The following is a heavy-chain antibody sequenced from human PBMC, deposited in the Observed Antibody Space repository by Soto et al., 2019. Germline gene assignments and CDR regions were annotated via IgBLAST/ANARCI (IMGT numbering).Heavy chain of an antibody. CDR3: AHGSGWLSDY. Sequence: QITLKESGPTLVKPTQTLMLTCTFSGFSLSSPAVGVNWIRQPPGKALEWLALIYWDDDKQYSPSLRSRLTITKDTSKNQVVLTMTNADPVDTATYYCAHGSGWLSDYWGQGTLVTVSS. V-gene: IGHV2-5*02. D-gene: IGHD6-19*01. J-gene: IGHJ4*02. CDR2: IYWDDDK. CDR1: GFSLSSPAVG.